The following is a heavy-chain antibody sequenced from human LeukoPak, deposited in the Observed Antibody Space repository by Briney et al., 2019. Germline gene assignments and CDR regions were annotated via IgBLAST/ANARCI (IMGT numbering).Heavy chain of an antibody. D-gene: IGHD6-13*01. J-gene: IGHJ6*02. CDR1: GFTYSSYG. V-gene: IGHV3-30*18. Sequence: PGGSLRLSCAASGFTYSSYGMHWVRQAPGKGLEWVAVISYDGSNKYYADSVKGRFTISRDNSKNTLYLQMNSLRAEDTAVYYCAKDFIAAAGLMDVWGQGTTVTVSS. CDR3: AKDFIAAAGLMDV. CDR2: ISYDGSNK.